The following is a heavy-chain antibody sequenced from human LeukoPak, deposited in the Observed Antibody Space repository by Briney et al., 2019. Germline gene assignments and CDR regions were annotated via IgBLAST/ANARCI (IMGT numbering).Heavy chain of an antibody. D-gene: IGHD5-18*01. CDR1: GDSITSGDDY. CDR2: IYTSGST. Sequence: SETLSLTCNVSGDSITSGDDYWSWIRQPAGKGLEWIGRIYTSGSTNYNPSLKSRVTLSVDTSKNLFSLKVTSVTAADTAVYFCARGVASGHSYGYPDWGQGSLVTVSS. V-gene: IGHV4-61*02. CDR3: ARGVASGHSYGYPD. J-gene: IGHJ4*02.